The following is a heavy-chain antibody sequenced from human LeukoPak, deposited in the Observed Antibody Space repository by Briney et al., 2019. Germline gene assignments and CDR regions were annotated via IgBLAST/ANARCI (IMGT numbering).Heavy chain of an antibody. Sequence: GGSLRLSCAASGFTFGSYAMSWVRQAPGKGLEWVSAISGSGGSTYYVDSVKGRFTISRDNFKNTLYLQMNSLRAEDTAVYYCAKVRDYDSSGYSDYWGQGNLVTVSS. V-gene: IGHV3-23*01. D-gene: IGHD3-22*01. CDR3: AKVRDYDSSGYSDY. J-gene: IGHJ4*02. CDR2: ISGSGGST. CDR1: GFTFGSYA.